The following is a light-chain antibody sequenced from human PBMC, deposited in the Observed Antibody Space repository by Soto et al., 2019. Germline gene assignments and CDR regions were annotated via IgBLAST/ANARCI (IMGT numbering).Light chain of an antibody. V-gene: IGKV1-33*01. J-gene: IGKJ2*01. CDR3: QQYDNLPPYT. CDR2: DAY. Sequence: DIQMTQSPSSLSASVGDRVTITCQASQDISYYLNWYQQKPGKAPKILIYDAYNLETVGPSRFRENVSVTDFTFTISSLQPEDIATYYYQQYDNLPPYTFGQGTKLEIK. CDR1: QDISYY.